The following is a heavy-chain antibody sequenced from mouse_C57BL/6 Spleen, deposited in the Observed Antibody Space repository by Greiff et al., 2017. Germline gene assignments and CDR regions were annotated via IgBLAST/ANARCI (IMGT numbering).Heavy chain of an antibody. Sequence: EVQLQQSGPELVKPGASVKISCKASGYTFTDYYMNWVKQSHGKSLEWIGDINPNNGGTSYNQKFKGKATLTVDKSSSTAYMELRSLTSEDSAVYYCARTYYDGSSYQRNYYAMDYWGQGTSVTVSS. D-gene: IGHD1-1*01. CDR2: INPNNGGT. V-gene: IGHV1-26*01. CDR1: GYTFTDYY. CDR3: ARTYYDGSSYQRNYYAMDY. J-gene: IGHJ4*01.